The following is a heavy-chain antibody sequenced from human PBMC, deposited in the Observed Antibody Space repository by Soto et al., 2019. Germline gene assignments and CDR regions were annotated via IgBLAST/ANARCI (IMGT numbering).Heavy chain of an antibody. CDR3: ARDLGYYDSSGYYQGWSDP. CDR2: IYYSGST. V-gene: IGHV4-59*01. J-gene: IGHJ5*02. Sequence: QVQLQESGPGLVKPSETLSLTCTVSGGSISSYYWSWIRQPPGKGLEWIGYIYYSGSTNYNPSLKSRVTISVDTSKNQFSLKLSSVTAADTAVYYCARDLGYYDSSGYYQGWSDPWGQGTLVTVSS. D-gene: IGHD3-22*01. CDR1: GGSISSYY.